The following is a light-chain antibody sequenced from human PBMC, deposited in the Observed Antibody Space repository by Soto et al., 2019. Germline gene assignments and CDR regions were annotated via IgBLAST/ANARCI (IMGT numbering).Light chain of an antibody. CDR2: EVN. CDR3: YSYAGSHNV. J-gene: IGLJ1*01. Sequence: QSALTQPPSASGSPGQSVNISCTGTSSDVGGYNYVSWYQQHPGRAPRLMIYEVNKRPSGVPDRFSGSKSGDTASLTVSGLQAEDEADYYCYSYAGSHNVFGTGTKLTVL. V-gene: IGLV2-8*01. CDR1: SSDVGGYNY.